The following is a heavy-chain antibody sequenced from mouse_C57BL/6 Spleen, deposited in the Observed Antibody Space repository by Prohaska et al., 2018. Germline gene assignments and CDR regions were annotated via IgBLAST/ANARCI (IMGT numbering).Heavy chain of an antibody. CDR2: INPSNGGT. CDR3: ARMEPDYYAMDY. J-gene: IGHJ4*01. V-gene: IGHV1-53*01. Sequence: MHWVKQRPGQGLEWIGNINPSNGGTNYNEKFKSKATLTVDKSSSTAYMQLSSLTSEDSAVYYCARMEPDYYAMDYWGQGTSVTVSS.